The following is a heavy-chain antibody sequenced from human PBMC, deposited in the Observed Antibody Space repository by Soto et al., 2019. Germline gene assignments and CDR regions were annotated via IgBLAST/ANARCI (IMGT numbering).Heavy chain of an antibody. CDR2: IFSNDEK. CDR3: ARIHSITWGSYFYGMDV. J-gene: IGHJ6*02. CDR1: GFSLSDTTMG. V-gene: IGHV2-26*01. D-gene: IGHD3-16*01. Sequence: QVTLKESGPVLVKPSETLTLTCSVSGFSLSDTTMGVSWIRQPPRKALEWLAHIFSNDEKSYSTSLKTRLTISKETSRSQVVLTMTNMDPVDTATYYCARIHSITWGSYFYGMDVWGQGTTVTVSS.